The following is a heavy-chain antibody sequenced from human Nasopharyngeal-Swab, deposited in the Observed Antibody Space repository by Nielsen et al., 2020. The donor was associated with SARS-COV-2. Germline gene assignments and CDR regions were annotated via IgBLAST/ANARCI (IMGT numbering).Heavy chain of an antibody. CDR2: IYSGGDT. J-gene: IGHJ3*01. Sequence: GGSLRLSCAASGITISSIYMSWVRQAPGKGLEWVSVIYSGGDTYYEDYVKGRFTISRDISKNTLYLQMNSLRAEDTALYYCSMNDFWSGYQDSFDVWGQGTMVTVSS. CDR1: GITISSIY. V-gene: IGHV3-66*01. D-gene: IGHD3-3*01. CDR3: SMNDFWSGYQDSFDV.